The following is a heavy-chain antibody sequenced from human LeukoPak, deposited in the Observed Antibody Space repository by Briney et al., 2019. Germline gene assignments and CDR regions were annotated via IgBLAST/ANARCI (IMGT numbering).Heavy chain of an antibody. CDR2: IIPIFGTA. D-gene: IGHD3-22*01. CDR3: ARDQTRYYYDSSGYHNWFDP. J-gene: IGHJ5*02. CDR1: GGTFSSYA. Sequence: SVKVSCKASGGTFSSYAISWVRQAPGQGLEWMGRIIPIFGTANYAQKFQGRVTITTDESTSRAYMELSSLRSEDTAVYYCARDQTRYYYDSSGYHNWFDPWGQGTLVTVSS. V-gene: IGHV1-69*05.